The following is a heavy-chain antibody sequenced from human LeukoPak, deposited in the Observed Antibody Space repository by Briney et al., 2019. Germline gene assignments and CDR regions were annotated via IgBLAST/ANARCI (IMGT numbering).Heavy chain of an antibody. CDR1: GFTFTSYW. V-gene: IGHV3-7*01. J-gene: IGHJ4*02. CDR2: INQDGSEK. CDR3: ARFGSGRVFFYFDY. Sequence: GGSLRLSCAASGFTFTSYWMTWVRQAPGKGLEWVANINQDGSEKYYVDSVKGRFTISRDNAKNSLYLQMNSLRAEDTAVYYCARFGSGRVFFYFDYWGQGTLVTVSS. D-gene: IGHD3-10*01.